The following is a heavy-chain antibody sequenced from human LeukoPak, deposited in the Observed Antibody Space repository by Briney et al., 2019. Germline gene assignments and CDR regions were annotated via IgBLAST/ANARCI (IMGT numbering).Heavy chain of an antibody. CDR2: ISSSSSTI. CDR3: AKDLASLYDAFDI. CDR1: GFTFSSYS. Sequence: PGGSLRLSCAASGFTFSSYSMNWGRQAPGRGLEWVSYISSSSSTIYYADSVKGRFTISRDNSKNSLYLQMNSLRTEDTSLYYCAKDLASLYDAFDIWGQGTMVTVSS. V-gene: IGHV3-48*04. J-gene: IGHJ3*02.